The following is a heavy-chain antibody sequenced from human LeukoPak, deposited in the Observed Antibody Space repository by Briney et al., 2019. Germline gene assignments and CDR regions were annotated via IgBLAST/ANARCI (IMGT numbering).Heavy chain of an antibody. V-gene: IGHV4-34*01. Sequence: SETLSLTCAVYGGSFSGYYWSWIRQPPGKGLEWIGEINHSGSTNYNPSLKSRVTISVGTSKNQFSLKLSSVTAADTAVYYCARPQSSGWFRYWGQGTLVTVSS. CDR3: ARPQSSGWFRY. CDR2: INHSGST. CDR1: GGSFSGYY. J-gene: IGHJ4*02. D-gene: IGHD6-19*01.